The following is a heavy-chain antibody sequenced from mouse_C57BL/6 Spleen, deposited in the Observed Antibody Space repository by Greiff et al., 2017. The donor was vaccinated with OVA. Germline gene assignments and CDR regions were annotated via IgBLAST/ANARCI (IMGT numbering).Heavy chain of an antibody. V-gene: IGHV5-9*01. Sequence: EVKVVESGGGLVKPGGSLKLSCAASGFTFSSYTMSWVRQTPEKRLEWVATISGGGGNTYYPDSVKGRFTISRDNAKNTLYLQMSSLRSEDTALYYCARYYSNYGYAMDYWGQGTSVTVSS. J-gene: IGHJ4*01. D-gene: IGHD2-5*01. CDR2: ISGGGGNT. CDR1: GFTFSSYT. CDR3: ARYYSNYGYAMDY.